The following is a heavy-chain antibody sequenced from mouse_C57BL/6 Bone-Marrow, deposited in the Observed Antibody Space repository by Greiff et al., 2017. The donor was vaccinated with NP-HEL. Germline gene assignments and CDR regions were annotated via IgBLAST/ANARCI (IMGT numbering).Heavy chain of an antibody. D-gene: IGHD1-1*01. CDR1: GFNIKDYY. Sequence: VQLQQSGAELVKPGASVKLSCTASGFNIKDYYMHWVKQRTEQGLEWIGRIDPEDGETKYAPKFQGKATITADTASNTAYLQLSSLTSEDTAVYYCAKFPIYYYGSSPPYAMDYWGQGTSVTVSS. CDR2: IDPEDGET. J-gene: IGHJ4*01. CDR3: AKFPIYYYGSSPPYAMDY. V-gene: IGHV14-2*01.